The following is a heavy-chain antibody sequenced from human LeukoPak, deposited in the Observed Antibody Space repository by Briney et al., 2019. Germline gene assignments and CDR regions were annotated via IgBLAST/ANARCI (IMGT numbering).Heavy chain of an antibody. Sequence: VASVKVSCKASGGTFSTYTISWVRQAPGQGLEWMGGIIPIFGTANYAQKFQGRVTITTDESTSTAYMELSSLRSEDTAVYYCARSGFNWFDPWGQGTLVTVSS. V-gene: IGHV1-69*05. J-gene: IGHJ5*02. CDR2: IIPIFGTA. CDR1: GGTFSTYT. D-gene: IGHD7-27*01. CDR3: ARSGFNWFDP.